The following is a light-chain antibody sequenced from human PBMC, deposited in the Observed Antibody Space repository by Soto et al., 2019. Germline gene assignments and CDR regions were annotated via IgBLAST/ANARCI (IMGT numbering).Light chain of an antibody. Sequence: QAVVTQPPSASGTPGQRVTISCSGSSSNIGSNTVNWYQQVPGTAPKLLIYRNDQRPSGVPDRFSGSKSGTSASLAISGLQSEDETDYYCTAWDDSLSGVFFGGGTKLTVL. CDR2: RND. V-gene: IGLV1-44*01. CDR3: TAWDDSLSGVF. J-gene: IGLJ2*01. CDR1: SSNIGSNT.